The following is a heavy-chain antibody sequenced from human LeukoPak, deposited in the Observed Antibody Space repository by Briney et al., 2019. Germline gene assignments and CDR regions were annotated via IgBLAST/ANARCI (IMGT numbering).Heavy chain of an antibody. CDR3: ARDHRPSYDSSDYYYPGNY. CDR2: INPSGGTT. D-gene: IGHD3-22*01. Sequence: GASVKVSCKASGYTFTGYYMHWVRQAPGQGLEWMAIINPSGGTTSNAQKFQGRLTMTRDTSTSTVYMELGSLRSEDTAVYYCARDHRPSYDSSDYYYPGNYWGQGTLVTVSS. J-gene: IGHJ4*02. V-gene: IGHV1-46*01. CDR1: GYTFTGYY.